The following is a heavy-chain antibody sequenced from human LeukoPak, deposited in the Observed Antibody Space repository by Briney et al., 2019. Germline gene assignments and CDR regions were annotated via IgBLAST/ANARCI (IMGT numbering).Heavy chain of an antibody. CDR1: GFTFSSYT. CDR3: AKDPWEHDFWRVAFDI. D-gene: IGHD3-3*01. V-gene: IGHV3-21*01. Sequence: GGSLRLSCAASGFTFSSYTVNWIRQAPGKGLEWVSSISGSSYYIYYADSVRGRFTISRDNAKNSAYLQMNSLRAEDTAVYYCAKDPWEHDFWRVAFDIWGQGTMVTVSS. CDR2: ISGSSYYI. J-gene: IGHJ3*02.